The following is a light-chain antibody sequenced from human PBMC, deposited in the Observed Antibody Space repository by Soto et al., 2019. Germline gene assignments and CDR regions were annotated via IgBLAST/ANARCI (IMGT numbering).Light chain of an antibody. CDR1: SSDVGSYNL. J-gene: IGLJ2*01. Sequence: QSALTQPASVSGSPGQSITISCTGTSSDVGSYNLVSWYQQHPGKAPKLMIYEVTKRPSGVPNRFSGSKSGNTASLTISGLQAEDEADYYCCAYAGSNTFVVFGGGTKVTVL. CDR2: EVT. CDR3: CAYAGSNTFVV. V-gene: IGLV2-23*02.